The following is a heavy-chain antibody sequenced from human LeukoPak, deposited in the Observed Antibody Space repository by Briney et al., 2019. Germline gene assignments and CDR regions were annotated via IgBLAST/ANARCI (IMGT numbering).Heavy chain of an antibody. CDR3: ATVSPRYSSSRYNWFDP. Sequence: ASVKVSCKVSGYTFTVYYMHWVQQAPGKGLEWMGLVDPEDGETIYAEKFQGRVTITADTSTDTAYMELSSLRSEDAAVYYCATVSPRYSSSRYNWFDPWGQGTLVTVSS. J-gene: IGHJ5*02. V-gene: IGHV1-69-2*01. CDR2: VDPEDGET. CDR1: GYTFTVYY. D-gene: IGHD6-6*01.